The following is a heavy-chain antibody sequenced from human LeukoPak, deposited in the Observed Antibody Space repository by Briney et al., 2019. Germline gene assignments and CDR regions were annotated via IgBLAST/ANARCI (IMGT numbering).Heavy chain of an antibody. CDR1: GFTFSSYS. CDR3: ARDYDSSGYAFGY. J-gene: IGHJ4*02. V-gene: IGHV3-30*03. CDR2: ISYDGSNK. Sequence: GGSLRLSCAASGFTFSSYSMHWVRQAPGKGLEWVAVISYDGSNKYYADSVKGRFTISRNNSKNTLYLQMNSLRAEDTAVYYCARDYDSSGYAFGYWGQGTPVTVSS. D-gene: IGHD3-22*01.